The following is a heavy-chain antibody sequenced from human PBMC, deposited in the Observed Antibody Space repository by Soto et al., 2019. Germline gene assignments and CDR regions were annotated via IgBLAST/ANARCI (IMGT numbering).Heavy chain of an antibody. CDR3: TTLSITIFGVVLMDV. CDR1: GFTFSNVW. CDR2: IKSKTDGGTT. Sequence: PGGSLRLSCAASGFTFSNVWMNCVRQAPGKGLEWVGRIKSKTDGGTTDYAAPMKGRFTISRDDSKNTLYLQMNSLKTEDTAVYYCTTLSITIFGVVLMDVWGQGTTVTVS. J-gene: IGHJ6*02. D-gene: IGHD3-3*01. V-gene: IGHV3-15*07.